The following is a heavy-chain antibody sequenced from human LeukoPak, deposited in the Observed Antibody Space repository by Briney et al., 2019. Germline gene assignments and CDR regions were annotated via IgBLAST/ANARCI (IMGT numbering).Heavy chain of an antibody. Sequence: GASVKVSCKASGYTLTSYDINWVRQATGQGLEWMGWMNPNSGNTGYAQKFQGRVTMTRNTSISTAYMELSSLRSEDTAVYYCARAPYTQIAAAATFDYWGQGTLVTVSS. D-gene: IGHD6-13*01. V-gene: IGHV1-8*01. CDR2: MNPNSGNT. CDR3: ARAPYTQIAAAATFDY. J-gene: IGHJ4*02. CDR1: GYTLTSYD.